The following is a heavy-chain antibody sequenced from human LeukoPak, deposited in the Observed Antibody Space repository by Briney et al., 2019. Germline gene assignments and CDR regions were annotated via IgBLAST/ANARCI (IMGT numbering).Heavy chain of an antibody. Sequence: ASVKVSCKASGYTFTGYYMHWVRQAPGQGLEWMGWINPNSGGTNYAQKFQGWVTMTRDTSISTAYMELSRLRSDDTAVYYCARGYSNSSNGYFDLWGRGTLVTVSS. CDR3: ARGYSNSSNGYFDL. CDR1: GYTFTGYY. D-gene: IGHD6-13*01. V-gene: IGHV1-2*04. CDR2: INPNSGGT. J-gene: IGHJ2*01.